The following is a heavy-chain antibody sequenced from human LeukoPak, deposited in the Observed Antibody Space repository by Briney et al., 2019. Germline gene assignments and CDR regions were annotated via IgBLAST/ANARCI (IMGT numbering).Heavy chain of an antibody. Sequence: SETLSLTCTVSGGSITAGNHHWGWIRQPPGKGLEWIGSVYYSGSIFSDTSHKSRVTISGDTSKNQFSLKLSSVTAADTAVYYCASARLGSGLEGAFDIWGQGTMVTVSS. J-gene: IGHJ3*02. D-gene: IGHD6-25*01. CDR1: GGSITAGNHH. CDR2: VYYSGSI. CDR3: ASARLGSGLEGAFDI. V-gene: IGHV4-39*07.